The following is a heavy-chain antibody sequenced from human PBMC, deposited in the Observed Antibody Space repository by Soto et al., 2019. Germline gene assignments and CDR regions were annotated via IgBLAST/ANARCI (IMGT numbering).Heavy chain of an antibody. CDR2: INPTSGGT. J-gene: IGHJ4*02. CDR1: GYTFAAYY. Sequence: QVQLVQSGAEVKKPGASVKVSCKTSGYTFAAYYIHWIRQAPGQGLEWMGWINPTSGGTVYAQNLQGRVTMTRDTSISTAYMELRRLNSDDTAVYYCARDPDYGDYWGYFFDSWGQGTPVTVSS. CDR3: ARDPDYGDYWGYFFDS. V-gene: IGHV1-2*02. D-gene: IGHD4-17*01.